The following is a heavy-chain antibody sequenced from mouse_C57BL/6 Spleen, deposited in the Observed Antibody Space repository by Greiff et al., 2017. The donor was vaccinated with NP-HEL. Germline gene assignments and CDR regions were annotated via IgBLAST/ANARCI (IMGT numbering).Heavy chain of an antibody. CDR3: AREGYDYEGYAMDY. J-gene: IGHJ4*01. Sequence: VKLQQSGAELVRPGASVKLSCKASGYTFTDYYINWVKQRPGQGLEWIARIYPGSGNTYYNEKFKGKATLTAEKSSSTAYMQLSSLTSEDSAVYFCAREGYDYEGYAMDYWGQGTSVTVSS. CDR1: GYTFTDYY. D-gene: IGHD2-4*01. CDR2: IYPGSGNT. V-gene: IGHV1-76*01.